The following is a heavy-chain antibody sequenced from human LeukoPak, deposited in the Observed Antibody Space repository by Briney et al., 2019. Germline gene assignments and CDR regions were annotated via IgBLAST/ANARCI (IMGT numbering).Heavy chain of an antibody. CDR3: ARDRDILTGYDNNWFDP. CDR2: IKQDGSEK. J-gene: IGHJ5*02. D-gene: IGHD3-9*01. Sequence: RGSLRLSCAASGFTFSSYWMSWVRQAPGKGLEWVANIKQDGSEKYYVDSVKGRFTISRDNAKNSLYLQMNSLRAEDTAVYYCARDRDILTGYDNNWFDPWGQGTLVTVSS. V-gene: IGHV3-7*03. CDR1: GFTFSSYW.